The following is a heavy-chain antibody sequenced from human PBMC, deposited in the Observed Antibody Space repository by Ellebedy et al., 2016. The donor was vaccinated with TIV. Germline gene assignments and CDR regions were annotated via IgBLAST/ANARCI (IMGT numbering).Heavy chain of an antibody. D-gene: IGHD6-6*01. V-gene: IGHV3-33*01. CDR2: IWYDGSNK. CDR3: ARDQRYSSSSKDFDY. J-gene: IGHJ4*02. Sequence: PGGSLRLSCAASGFTFSSYGMHWVRQAPGKGLEWVAVIWYDGSNKYYADSVKGRFTISRDNSKNTLYLQMNSLRAEDTAVYYCARDQRYSSSSKDFDYWGQGTLVTVSS. CDR1: GFTFSSYG.